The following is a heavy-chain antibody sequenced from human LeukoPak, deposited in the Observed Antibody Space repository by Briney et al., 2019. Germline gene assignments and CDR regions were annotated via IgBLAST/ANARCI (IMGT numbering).Heavy chain of an antibody. D-gene: IGHD3-10*01. CDR2: IIPILGIA. V-gene: IGHV1-69*04. Sequence: SVKVSCKAPGGTFSSYAISWVRQAPGQGLEWMGRIIPILGIANYAQKFQGRVTITADKSTSTAYMELSSLRSEDTAVYYCARAEVRGYYFDYWGQGTLVTVSS. J-gene: IGHJ4*02. CDR1: GGTFSSYA. CDR3: ARAEVRGYYFDY.